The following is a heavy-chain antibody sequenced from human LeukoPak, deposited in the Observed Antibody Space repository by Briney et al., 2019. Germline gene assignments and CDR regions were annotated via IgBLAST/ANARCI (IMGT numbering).Heavy chain of an antibody. CDR2: IYYSGNT. J-gene: IGHJ4*02. CDR3: ARVKYYSDSSNYDYYLDY. Sequence: TLSLTCTVSSGSISSGAYYWTWIRQHPGKVLEWIGFIYYSGNTYYNPSLKSRITMSIDTSKNQFSLKLSSVAAADTAVYYCARVKYYSDSSNYDYYLDYWGQGTLVTVSS. V-gene: IGHV4-31*03. D-gene: IGHD3-22*01. CDR1: SGSISSGAYY.